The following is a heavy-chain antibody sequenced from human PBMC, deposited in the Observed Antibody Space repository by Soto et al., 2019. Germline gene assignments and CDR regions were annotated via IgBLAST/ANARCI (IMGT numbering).Heavy chain of an antibody. CDR2: ISYDGSNK. CDR1: GFTFSSYA. D-gene: IGHD6-19*01. CDR3: ARAGIAVAGTPYYFDY. Sequence: QVQLVESGGGVVQPGRSLRLSCAASGFTFSSYAMHWVRQAPGKGLERVAVISYDGSNKYYADSVKGRFTISRDNSKNTLELQKNSLRAEDTAVYYCARAGIAVAGTPYYFDYWGQGTLVTVSS. V-gene: IGHV3-30-3*01. J-gene: IGHJ4*02.